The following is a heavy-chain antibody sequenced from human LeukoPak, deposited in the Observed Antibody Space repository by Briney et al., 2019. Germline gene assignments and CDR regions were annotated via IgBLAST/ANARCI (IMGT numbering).Heavy chain of an antibody. CDR1: GYTFTSYY. CDR3: ARDPTDGITMVRGVIKPAGYGMDV. Sequence: ASVKVSCKASGYTFTSYYMHWVRQAPGQGLEWMGIINPSGGSTSYAQKFQGRVTMTRDTSTSTAYMELSSLRSEDTAVYYCARDPTDGITMVRGVIKPAGYGMDVWGQGTTVTVSS. D-gene: IGHD3-10*01. J-gene: IGHJ6*02. CDR2: INPSGGST. V-gene: IGHV1-46*01.